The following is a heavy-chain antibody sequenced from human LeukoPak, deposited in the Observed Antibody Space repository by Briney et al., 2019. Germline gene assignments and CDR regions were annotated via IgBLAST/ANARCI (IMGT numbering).Heavy chain of an antibody. V-gene: IGHV3-23*01. Sequence: PAGSLRLSCAASEFTFSSYAMTWVRQAPGKGLEWVSGISPSGVTTYYADSVQGRFTISRDNSKNTLYLQMNSLSPEDTAIYYCAKSLPLAGRRPFFFDYWGQGTLVTVSS. CDR3: AKSLPLAGRRPFFFDY. D-gene: IGHD6-19*01. CDR2: ISPSGVTT. CDR1: EFTFSSYA. J-gene: IGHJ4*02.